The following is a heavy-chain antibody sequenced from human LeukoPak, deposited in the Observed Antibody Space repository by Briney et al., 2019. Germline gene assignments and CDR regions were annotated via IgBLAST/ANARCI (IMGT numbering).Heavy chain of an antibody. J-gene: IGHJ6*03. D-gene: IGHD3-22*01. Sequence: SETLSLTCTVSGGSISSGSYYWSWIRQPAGKGLEWIGRIYTSGSTNYNPSLMSRVTISVDTSKKQFSLKLSSVTAADTAVYYCVRLYDSGGLYFYYYMDVWGKGTTVTVSS. V-gene: IGHV4-61*02. CDR3: VRLYDSGGLYFYYYMDV. CDR2: IYTSGST. CDR1: GGSISSGSYY.